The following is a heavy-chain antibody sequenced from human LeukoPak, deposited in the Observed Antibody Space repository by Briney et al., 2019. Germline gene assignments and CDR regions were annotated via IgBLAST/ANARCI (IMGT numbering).Heavy chain of an antibody. CDR3: ARSVFPLHIAATGPVYYYGMDV. D-gene: IGHD6-13*01. J-gene: IGHJ6*02. Sequence: PSETLSLTCTVSGGSVTASYWSWIRQPPGEGLEWIGYIFYSGSTNYNPSLKSRVTISVDTSKNQFSLRLSSVTAADTAVYYCARSVFPLHIAATGPVYYYGMDVWGRGTTVTVSS. CDR2: IFYSGST. CDR1: GGSVTASY. V-gene: IGHV4-59*02.